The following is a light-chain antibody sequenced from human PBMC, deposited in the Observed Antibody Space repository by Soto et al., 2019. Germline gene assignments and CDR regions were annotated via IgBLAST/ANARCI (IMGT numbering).Light chain of an antibody. Sequence: EIVLTQSPGTLSLSPGERATLSCRASQSLRNNYLAWYQQKPGQTPRLLIHSASSRATGIPDRFSGSGSGTDCTLTIRRLEPEDFGGYYCQQFNHSPLTFGGGTKVEIQ. J-gene: IGKJ4*01. CDR1: QSLRNNY. CDR3: QQFNHSPLT. V-gene: IGKV3-20*01. CDR2: SAS.